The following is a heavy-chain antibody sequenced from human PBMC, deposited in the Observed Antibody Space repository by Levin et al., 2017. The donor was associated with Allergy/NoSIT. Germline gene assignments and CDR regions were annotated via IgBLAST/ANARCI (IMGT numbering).Heavy chain of an antibody. V-gene: IGHV4-61*02. CDR2: IYSSGSA. J-gene: IGHJ4*02. Sequence: SETLSLTCKVSGGSISSGSYYWSWIRQPAAKGLEWIGRIYSSGSANYNPSLKSRVTISVDTSKNQFSLKLSSVTAADTAVYYCARAEVGSEHWGQGTLATVSS. CDR3: ARAEVGSEH. CDR1: GGSISSGSYY. D-gene: IGHD3-10*01.